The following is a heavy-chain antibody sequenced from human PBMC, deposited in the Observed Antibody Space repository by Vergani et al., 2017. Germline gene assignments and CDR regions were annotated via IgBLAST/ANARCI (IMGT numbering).Heavy chain of an antibody. D-gene: IGHD5-12*01. CDR2: IYPGDSDT. V-gene: IGHV5-51*03. CDR1: GYSFTSYW. CDR3: ARPSGGYSGYDAEDPFDY. J-gene: IGHJ4*02. Sequence: EVQLVQSGAEVKKPGESLKISCKGSGYSFTSYWIGWVRQMPGKGLEWMGIIYPGDSDTRYSPSFQGQVTISADKSISTASLQWSSLKASDTAMYYCARPSGGYSGYDAEDPFDYWGQGTLVTVSS.